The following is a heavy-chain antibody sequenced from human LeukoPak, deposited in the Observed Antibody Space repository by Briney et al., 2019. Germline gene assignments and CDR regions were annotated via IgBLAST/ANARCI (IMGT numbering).Heavy chain of an antibody. V-gene: IGHV4-59*01. CDR2: IYYSGST. Sequence: SETLSLTCTVSGGSISSYYWSWIRQPPGKGLEXXXXIYYSGSTNYNPSLKSRVTISVDTSKNQFSLKLSSVTAADTAVYYCARGEYQLLWGYYYYGMDVWGKGTTVTVSS. CDR3: ARGEYQLLWGYYYYGMDV. J-gene: IGHJ6*04. D-gene: IGHD2-2*01. CDR1: GGSISSYY.